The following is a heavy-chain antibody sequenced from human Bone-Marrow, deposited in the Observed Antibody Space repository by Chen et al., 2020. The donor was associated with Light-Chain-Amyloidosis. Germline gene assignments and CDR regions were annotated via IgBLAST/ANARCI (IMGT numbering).Heavy chain of an antibody. CDR3: VKDIEQYQLLFGLGY. J-gene: IGHJ4*02. CDR1: GFTFDDFT. Sequence: EVQLVEPGGVVVQPGGSLRLSCAASGFTFDDFTMHWVRQVPGKGLEWVCLISWDGRSTYYADAVKGRFTISRDNSKNSLYLQMNSLRTEDTALYYCVKDIEQYQLLFGLGYWGQGTLVTVSS. V-gene: IGHV3-43*01. CDR2: ISWDGRST. D-gene: IGHD2-2*01.